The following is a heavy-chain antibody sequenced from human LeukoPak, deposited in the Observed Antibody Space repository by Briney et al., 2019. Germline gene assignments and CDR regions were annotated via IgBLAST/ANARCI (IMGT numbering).Heavy chain of an antibody. J-gene: IGHJ4*02. Sequence: GGSLRLSCEASGLTFSKYAMNWVRQAPGKGLEWVSGVSNSGGSTYYADSVKGRFTISRDNSMNSLYLQMNSLRAEDTAVYYCAKDLAYSNSRFWGQGTLVTVSS. D-gene: IGHD6-13*01. CDR1: GLTFSKYA. CDR3: AKDLAYSNSRF. V-gene: IGHV3-23*01. CDR2: VSNSGGST.